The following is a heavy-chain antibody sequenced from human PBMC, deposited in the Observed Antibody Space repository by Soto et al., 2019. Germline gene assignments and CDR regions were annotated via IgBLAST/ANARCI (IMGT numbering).Heavy chain of an antibody. V-gene: IGHV3-53*01. Sequence: EVQLVESGGGLIQPGGSLRLSCEASGFTFSSNDMNWVRQAPGKGLEWVSLIWTSGSTAYADSVKGRFTISRDNSKSALYLHMSSLMAEDTAVYYCATRPLLRGAPWGQGTMVTVSS. D-gene: IGHD3-16*01. J-gene: IGHJ3*01. CDR3: ATRPLLRGAP. CDR2: IWTSGST. CDR1: GFTFSSND.